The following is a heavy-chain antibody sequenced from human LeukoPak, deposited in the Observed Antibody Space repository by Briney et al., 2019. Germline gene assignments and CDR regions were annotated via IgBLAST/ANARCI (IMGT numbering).Heavy chain of an antibody. CDR2: INHSGST. J-gene: IGHJ3*02. Sequence: SETLSLTCAVYGGSFSGHYWSWIRQPPGKGLEWIGEINHSGSTNYNPSLKSRVTISVDTSKNQFSLKLSSVTAADTAVYYCARGRTTGGAFDIWGQGTMVTVSS. D-gene: IGHD4-17*01. V-gene: IGHV4-34*01. CDR1: GGSFSGHY. CDR3: ARGRTTGGAFDI.